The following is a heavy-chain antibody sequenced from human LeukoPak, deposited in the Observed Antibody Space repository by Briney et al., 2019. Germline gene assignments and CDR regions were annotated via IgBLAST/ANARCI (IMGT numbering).Heavy chain of an antibody. CDR1: GGSISSYY. CDR3: ATRESGSYGGGAFDI. V-gene: IGHV4-59*01. CDR2: IYYSGST. D-gene: IGHD1-26*01. Sequence: SETLSLTCTVSGGSISSYYWSWIRQPPGKGLEWIGYIYYSGSTNYNPSLKSRVTISVDTPKNQFSLKLSSVTAADTAVYYCATRESGSYGGGAFDIWGQGTMVTVSS. J-gene: IGHJ3*02.